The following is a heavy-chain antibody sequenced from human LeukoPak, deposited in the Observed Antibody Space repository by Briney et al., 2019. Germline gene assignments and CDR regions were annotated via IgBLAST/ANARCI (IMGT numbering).Heavy chain of an antibody. CDR1: GDSISSNY. CDR2: IYYTGST. Sequence: SETLSLTCSVSGDSISSNYWSWIRQPPGKGLEWIGYIYYTGSTNYNPSLKSRVTISVDTSKNQFSLKLSSVTAADTAVYYCARGAPSGGSCYSDWGQGTLVTVSS. V-gene: IGHV4-59*01. D-gene: IGHD2-15*01. CDR3: ARGAPSGGSCYSD. J-gene: IGHJ4*02.